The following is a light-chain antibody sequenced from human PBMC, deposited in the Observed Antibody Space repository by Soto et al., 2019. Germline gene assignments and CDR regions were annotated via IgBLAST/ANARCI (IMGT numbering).Light chain of an antibody. CDR1: QSISTW. CDR2: QAS. V-gene: IGKV1-5*03. J-gene: IGKJ1*01. CDR3: QQYDSYSTT. Sequence: DIQMTQSPSTLSASVGDRVIVTCRASQSISTWLAWYQQKPGKAPKLLIYQASILSSGVPSRFSGSGSGREFTLTISRLQPDDRATYYCQQYDSYSTTFGQGTKVEI.